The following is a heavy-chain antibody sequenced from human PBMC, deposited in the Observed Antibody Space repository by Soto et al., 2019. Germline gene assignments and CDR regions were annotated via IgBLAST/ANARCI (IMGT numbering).Heavy chain of an antibody. CDR2: IYYSGST. Sequence: SETLSLTCTVSGGSISSGGYYWSWIRQHPGKGLEWIGYIYYSGSTYYNPSLKSRVTISVDTSKNQFSLKLSSVTAADTAVYYCARGSNYYDSRGYLGYWGQGTLVTVSS. CDR3: ARGSNYYDSRGYLGY. J-gene: IGHJ4*02. V-gene: IGHV4-31*03. D-gene: IGHD3-22*01. CDR1: GGSISSGGYY.